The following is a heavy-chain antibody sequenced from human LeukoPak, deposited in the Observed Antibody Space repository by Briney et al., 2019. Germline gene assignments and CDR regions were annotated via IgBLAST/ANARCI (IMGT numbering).Heavy chain of an antibody. J-gene: IGHJ3*02. V-gene: IGHV4-39*02. CDR2: IYYTGHN. CDR1: GGSIDKTPYH. Sequence: PSETLSLTCTVSGGSIDKTPYHWGWIRQPPGKGLEWIGSIYYTGHNYYTPSLKSRVTMSVDTSKNQFSLSLNSVTAADSAIYYCAREWSAFDTWGQGTMVTVSS. D-gene: IGHD2-8*01. CDR3: AREWSAFDT.